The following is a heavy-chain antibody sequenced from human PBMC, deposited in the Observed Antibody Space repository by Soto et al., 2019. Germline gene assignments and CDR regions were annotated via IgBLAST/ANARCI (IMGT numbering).Heavy chain of an antibody. CDR2: IYYSGST. J-gene: IGHJ4*02. CDR1: GGSVSSGSYY. Sequence: QVQLQESGPGLVKPSETLSLTCTVSGGSVSSGSYYWSWIRQPPGKGLEWIGYIYYSGSTNYNPSLKSRVTISVDTSKNQFSLKLSSVTAADTAVYYCARVERSYDFWSGYHIFDYWGQGTLVTVSS. V-gene: IGHV4-61*01. D-gene: IGHD3-3*01. CDR3: ARVERSYDFWSGYHIFDY.